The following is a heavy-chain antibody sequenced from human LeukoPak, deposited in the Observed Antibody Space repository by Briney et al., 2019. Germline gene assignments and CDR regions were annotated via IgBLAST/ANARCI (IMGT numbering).Heavy chain of an antibody. D-gene: IGHD6-19*01. J-gene: IGHJ4*02. CDR1: GGSISSYY. Sequence: SETLSLTCTVSGGSISSYYWSWIRQPAGKGLEWIGRIYTSGSTNYNPSLKSRVTMSVDTSKNQFSLKLSSVTAADTAVHYCARVAKDRSGWDGGDYFDYWGQGTLVTVSS. CDR2: IYTSGST. CDR3: ARVAKDRSGWDGGDYFDY. V-gene: IGHV4-4*07.